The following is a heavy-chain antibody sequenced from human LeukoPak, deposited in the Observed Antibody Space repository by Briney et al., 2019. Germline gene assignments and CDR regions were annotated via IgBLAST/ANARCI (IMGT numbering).Heavy chain of an antibody. J-gene: IGHJ2*01. V-gene: IGHV3-33*01. CDR3: ARDDDYGDSYWYFDL. CDR1: GFTSGSYG. D-gene: IGHD4-17*01. Sequence: GGSLRLSCAASGFTSGSYGMHWARQAPGKGLEWVSVIWYDGTNKYYADSVKGRFTISRDNSKNTLYLQMNSLRAEDTAVYYCARDDDYGDSYWYFDLWGRGTLVTVSS. CDR2: IWYDGTNK.